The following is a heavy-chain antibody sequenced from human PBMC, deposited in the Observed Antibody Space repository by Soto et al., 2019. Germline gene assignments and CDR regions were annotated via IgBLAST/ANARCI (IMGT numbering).Heavy chain of an antibody. V-gene: IGHV4-61*01. J-gene: IGHJ6*02. CDR3: ARFVRSCSGTTCYTRADV. CDR2: IYSSGST. CDR1: GGSVSSDTHY. D-gene: IGHD2-2*02. Sequence: QVQLQESGPRLVKPSETVSLTCTASGGSVSSDTHYWSWIRPPPGKPLEWIGFIYSSGSTNYNPSLKSRVTMSVDTFKNQFYLKLRSVIVADTAVYHCARFVRSCSGTTCYTRADVWGQGTTVSVSS.